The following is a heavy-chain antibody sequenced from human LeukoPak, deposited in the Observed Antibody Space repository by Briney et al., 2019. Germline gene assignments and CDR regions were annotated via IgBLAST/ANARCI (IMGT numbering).Heavy chain of an antibody. D-gene: IGHD6-6*01. J-gene: IGHJ4*02. V-gene: IGHV1-2*02. CDR3: VRDEFPIAARPSYYFDY. Sequence: ASVKVSCKASGYTFTDYYMHWVRQAPGQGLEWMGWINPNSGSTNNAQKFQGRVTMTRDTSISTASMDLSRLRSDDTAVYYCVRDEFPIAARPSYYFDYWGQGTLVTVSS. CDR1: GYTFTDYY. CDR2: INPNSGST.